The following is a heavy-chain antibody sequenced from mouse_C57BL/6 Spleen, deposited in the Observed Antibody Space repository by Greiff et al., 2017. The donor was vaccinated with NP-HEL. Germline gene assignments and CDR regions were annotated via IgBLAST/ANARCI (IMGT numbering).Heavy chain of an antibody. CDR1: GYTFTDYE. Sequence: QVQLQQSGAELVRPGASVTLSCKASGYTFTDYEMHWVKQTPVHGLEWIGAIDPETGGNAYNQKFKGKAILTADKSSSTAYMELRSLPSEDSAVYYCTRWETTACYWGQGTSVTVSS. CDR3: TRWETTACY. V-gene: IGHV1-15*01. D-gene: IGHD1-2*01. J-gene: IGHJ4*01. CDR2: IDPETGGN.